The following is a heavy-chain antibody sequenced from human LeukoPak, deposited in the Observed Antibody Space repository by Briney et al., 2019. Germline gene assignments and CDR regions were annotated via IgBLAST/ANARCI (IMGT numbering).Heavy chain of an antibody. CDR3: ARSAR. CDR1: GFTFSSYA. V-gene: IGHV3-7*01. CDR2: INQDGSAQ. Sequence: GGSLRLSCAASGFTFSSYAMSWVRQAPGKGLEWVANINQDGSAQYYVDSVKGRFTISRDNAKSSLYLQMNSLRAEDTAVYYCARSARWGQGTLVTVSS. J-gene: IGHJ4*02.